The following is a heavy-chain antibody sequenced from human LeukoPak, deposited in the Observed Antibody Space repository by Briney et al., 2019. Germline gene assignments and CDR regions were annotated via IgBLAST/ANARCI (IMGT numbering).Heavy chain of an antibody. CDR2: ISYDGSHK. Sequence: GGSLRLSCAASGFSFSTHDTHRVRQAPGKGLEWVAVISYDGSHKDYADSVKGQFTISRDNSKNTLYLQMNSLRPEDTAVYYCAREVFDIWGQGTMVTVSS. J-gene: IGHJ3*02. CDR1: GFSFSTHD. V-gene: IGHV3-30*03. CDR3: AREVFDI.